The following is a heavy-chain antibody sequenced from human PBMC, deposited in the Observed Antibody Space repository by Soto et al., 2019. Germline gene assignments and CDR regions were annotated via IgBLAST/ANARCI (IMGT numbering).Heavy chain of an antibody. D-gene: IGHD3-9*01. CDR1: GFTFSSYA. CDR3: AKDSTVRRYYDILTQSDYYFDY. Sequence: PGGSLRLSCAASGFTFSSYAMSWVRQAPGKGLEWVSAISGSGGSTYYADSVKGRFTISRDNSKNTLYLQMNSLRAEDTAVYYCAKDSTVRRYYDILTQSDYYFDYWGQGTLVTVSS. V-gene: IGHV3-23*01. J-gene: IGHJ4*02. CDR2: ISGSGGST.